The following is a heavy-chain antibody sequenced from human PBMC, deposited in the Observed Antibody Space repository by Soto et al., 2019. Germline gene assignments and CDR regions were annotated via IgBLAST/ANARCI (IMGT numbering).Heavy chain of an antibody. CDR2: IYYSGST. CDR3: ARERKGSPRGGYYYGMDV. V-gene: IGHV4-59*12. Sequence: PSETLSLTCTVSGGSISSYYWSWIRQPPGRGLEWIGYIYYSGSTNYNPSLKSRVTISVDTSKTQFSLKLSSVNAADTAVYYCARERKGSPRGGYYYGMDVWGQGNKVTVSS. D-gene: IGHD3-10*01. CDR1: GGSISSYY. J-gene: IGHJ6*02.